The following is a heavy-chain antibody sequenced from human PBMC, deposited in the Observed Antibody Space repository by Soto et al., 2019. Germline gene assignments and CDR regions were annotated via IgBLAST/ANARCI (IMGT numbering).Heavy chain of an antibody. CDR2: ISGSGGST. CDR1: GFTFSIYA. Sequence: EVQRLESGGGLVQPGGSLRLSCAASGFTFSIYAMNWVRQAPGKGLEWVSVISGSGGSTYYADSVKGRFTISRDNSKNTLYLQMNSLRAEDTAVYYCARRTVGWYFELWGRGTLVTVSS. V-gene: IGHV3-23*01. D-gene: IGHD1-26*01. CDR3: ARRTVGWYFEL. J-gene: IGHJ2*01.